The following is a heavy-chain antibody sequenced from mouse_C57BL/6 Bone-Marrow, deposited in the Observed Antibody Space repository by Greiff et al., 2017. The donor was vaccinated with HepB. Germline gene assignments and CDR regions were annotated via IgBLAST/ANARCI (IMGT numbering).Heavy chain of an antibody. Sequence: DVKLVESGGDLVKPGGSLKLSCAASGFTFSSYGMSWVRQTPDKRLEWVATISSGGSYTYYPDSVKGRFTISRDNAKNTLYLQMSSLKSEDTAMYYCARRDGWLLPLGGQGTLVTVSA. CDR1: GFTFSSYG. D-gene: IGHD2-3*01. J-gene: IGHJ3*01. V-gene: IGHV5-6*02. CDR2: ISSGGSYT. CDR3: ARRDGWLLPL.